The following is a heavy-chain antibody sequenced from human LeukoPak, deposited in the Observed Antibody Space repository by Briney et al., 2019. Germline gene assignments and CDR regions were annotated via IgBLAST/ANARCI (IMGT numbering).Heavy chain of an antibody. Sequence: ASVKVSCKVSGFSLADLSMHWVRQAPGKGLEWVGGFDRKNGDTIYAQRFRGRVTLTEDTSTGTAYMDLSSLSADDTAVYYCATGVFCATTTCPGYQHYYYFMDVWGKGATVTVSS. CDR2: FDRKNGDT. J-gene: IGHJ6*03. V-gene: IGHV1-24*01. D-gene: IGHD2-2*01. CDR1: GFSLADLS. CDR3: ATGVFCATTTCPGYQHYYYFMDV.